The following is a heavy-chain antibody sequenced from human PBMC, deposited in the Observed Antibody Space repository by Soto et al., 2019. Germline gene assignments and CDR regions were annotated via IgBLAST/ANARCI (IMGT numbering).Heavy chain of an antibody. CDR3: ARRSSSSWHDAFDI. CDR1: GFTFSSYG. J-gene: IGHJ3*02. V-gene: IGHV3-33*01. D-gene: IGHD6-13*01. Sequence: QVQLVESGGGVVQPGRSLRLSCAASGFTFSSYGMHWVRQAPGKGLEWVAVIWYDGSNKYYADSVKGRFTISRDNSKNRLYLQMNSLRAEDTAVYYCARRSSSSWHDAFDIWGQGTMVTVSS. CDR2: IWYDGSNK.